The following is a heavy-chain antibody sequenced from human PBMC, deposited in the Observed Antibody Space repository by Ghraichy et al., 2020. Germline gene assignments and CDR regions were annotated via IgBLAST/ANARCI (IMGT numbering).Heavy chain of an antibody. CDR2: ISSNGGST. Sequence: GGSLRLSCSASGFTFSSYAMHWVRQAPGKGLEYVSAISSNGGSTYYADSVKGRFTISRDNSKKTVYLQMSSLRAEDTAVYYCGKVIAYGVTSFYYYGMDVWGQGTRVTVSS. J-gene: IGHJ6*02. V-gene: IGHV3-64D*06. CDR3: GKVIAYGVTSFYYYGMDV. D-gene: IGHD4-11*01. CDR1: GFTFSSYA.